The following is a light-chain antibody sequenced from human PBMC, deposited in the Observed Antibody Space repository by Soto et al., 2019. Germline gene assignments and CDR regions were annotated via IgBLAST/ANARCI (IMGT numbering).Light chain of an antibody. CDR1: RSDVGGYNY. CDR3: SSYTRSVWV. CDR2: EVS. V-gene: IGLV2-14*01. J-gene: IGLJ2*01. Sequence: QSALTQPASVSGSPGQSITISCTGTRSDVGGYNYVSGYQQHPGKAPKLMIYEVSNRPSGVSNRFSGSKSGNTASLTISGLQAEDEADYYCSSYTRSVWVFVGGTKLTVL.